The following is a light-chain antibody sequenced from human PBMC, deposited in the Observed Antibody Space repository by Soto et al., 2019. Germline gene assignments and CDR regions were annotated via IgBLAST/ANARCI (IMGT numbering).Light chain of an antibody. CDR1: QGIGSY. J-gene: IGKJ4*01. Sequence: IQLTQSPSSLSASVGDRVTITCRASQGIGSYLAWYQQRPGKVPQLLIYATSILQSGVSSRLSGSGSGTDFTLTISSLQAEDFATYYCQQTRSYPSTFGGGTKVQIK. V-gene: IGKV1-9*01. CDR3: QQTRSYPST. CDR2: ATS.